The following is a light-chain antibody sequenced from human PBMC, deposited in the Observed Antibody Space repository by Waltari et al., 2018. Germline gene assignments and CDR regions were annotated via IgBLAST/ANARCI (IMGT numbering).Light chain of an antibody. V-gene: IGLV2-14*01. CDR3: SSESSNDVVL. CDR2: DVS. J-gene: IGLJ2*01. CDR1: SNDVGGYNS. Sequence: QSALTQPASVSGSPGQSVTIFCAGTSNDVGGYNSVSWYQEHPGQAPRVIIYDVSDRPARVSDRFSGSQSGNKASLTISGLQAEDEGDYYCSSESSNDVVLFGGGTKLTGL.